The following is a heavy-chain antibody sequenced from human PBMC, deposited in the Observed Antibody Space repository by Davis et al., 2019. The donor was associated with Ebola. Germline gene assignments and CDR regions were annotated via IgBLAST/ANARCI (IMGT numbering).Heavy chain of an antibody. V-gene: IGHV5-51*01. CDR1: GASFNSYW. D-gene: IGHD3-16*02. J-gene: IGHJ3*02. Sequence: PGGSLRLSCKGSGASFNSYWIGRARQRPGKGLEWMGIIYPGDSDTRYSPSFQGQVTFSADKSINTAYVQWRSLQASDSAIYYCARRDLSVGNGAFDIWGQGTMVTVSS. CDR3: ARRDLSVGNGAFDI. CDR2: IYPGDSDT.